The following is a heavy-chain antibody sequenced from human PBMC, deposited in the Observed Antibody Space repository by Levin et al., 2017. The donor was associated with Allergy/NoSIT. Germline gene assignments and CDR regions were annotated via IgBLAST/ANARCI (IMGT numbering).Heavy chain of an antibody. CDR1: GYSISSGYY. CDR3: ARYKLENYFDY. Sequence: GSLRLSCAVSGYSISSGYYWGWIRQPPGKGLEWIGSIYHSGSTYYNPSLKSRVTISVDTSKNQFSLKLSSVTAADTAVYYCARYKLENYFDYWGQGTLVTVSS. J-gene: IGHJ4*02. CDR2: IYHSGST. D-gene: IGHD1-1*01. V-gene: IGHV4-38-2*01.